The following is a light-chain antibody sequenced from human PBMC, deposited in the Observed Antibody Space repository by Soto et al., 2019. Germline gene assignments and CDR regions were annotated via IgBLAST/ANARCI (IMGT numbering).Light chain of an antibody. CDR1: SSNIGSNT. CDR2: NNN. V-gene: IGLV1-44*01. CDR3: AAWDGSLNGVL. J-gene: IGLJ2*01. Sequence: QSALTQPPSASGTPGQRVTISCSGSSSNIGSNTVNWYQQLPGTAPKLLIYNNNQRPSGVPDRFSGSKSGTSASLAISGLQSEDEADYYCAAWDGSLNGVLFGGGTKLTVL.